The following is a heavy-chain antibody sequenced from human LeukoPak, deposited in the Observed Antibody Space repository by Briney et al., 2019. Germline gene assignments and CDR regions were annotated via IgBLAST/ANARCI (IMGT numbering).Heavy chain of an antibody. J-gene: IGHJ6*02. CDR3: ARGTRITETNYYYYGMDV. CDR2: IYYSGST. CDR1: GGSISSYY. D-gene: IGHD1-20*01. Sequence: SETLSLTCTVSGGSISSYYWSWIRQPPGKGLEWIGYIYYSGSTNYNPSLKSRVTISVDTSKNQFSLKLSSVTAADTAVYYCARGTRITETNYYYYGMDVWGQGTTVTVSS. V-gene: IGHV4-59*01.